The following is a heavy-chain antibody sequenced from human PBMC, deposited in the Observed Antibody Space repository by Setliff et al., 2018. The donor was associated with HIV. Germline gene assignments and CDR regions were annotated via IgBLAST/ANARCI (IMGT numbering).Heavy chain of an antibody. CDR1: GGSTFY. CDR3: ASWGLYYYDGSGYFGIDY. CDR2: IDTSGST. V-gene: IGHV4-4*07. Sequence: SETLSLTCTVFGGSTFYWSWIRQPAGKGLEWIGHIDTSGSTNYNPSLKSRVTISVDTSKNQFFLKLSSVTAADTAVYYCASWGLYYYDGSGYFGIDYWGQGTLVTVSS. J-gene: IGHJ4*02. D-gene: IGHD3-22*01.